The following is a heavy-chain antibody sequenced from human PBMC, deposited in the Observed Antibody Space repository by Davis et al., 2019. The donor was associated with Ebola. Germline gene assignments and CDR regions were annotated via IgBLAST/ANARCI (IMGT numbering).Heavy chain of an antibody. Sequence: GESLKISCAASGFTFSSYAMSWVRQAPGKGLEWVANIKQDGSEKYYVDSVKGRFTISRDNAKNSLYLQMNSLRAEDTAVYYCARDPGLGGYYGMDVWGQGTTVTVSS. D-gene: IGHD3-16*01. CDR3: ARDPGLGGYYGMDV. CDR2: IKQDGSEK. CDR1: GFTFSSYA. V-gene: IGHV3-7*03. J-gene: IGHJ6*02.